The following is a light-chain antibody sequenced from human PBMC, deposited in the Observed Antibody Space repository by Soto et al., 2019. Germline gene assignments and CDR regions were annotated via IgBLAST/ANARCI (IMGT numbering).Light chain of an antibody. CDR2: DVN. J-gene: IGLJ1*01. CDR3: SAYAGSIYV. Sequence: QSALTQPASVSGSPGQSITISCTGTSGDIGSYNRVSWYQQHPGKAPKLIIFDVNKRPSGVPDRFSGSKSGNTASLTVSGLQAEDEADYYCSAYAGSIYVFGSGTKLTVL. V-gene: IGLV2-8*01. CDR1: SGDIGSYNR.